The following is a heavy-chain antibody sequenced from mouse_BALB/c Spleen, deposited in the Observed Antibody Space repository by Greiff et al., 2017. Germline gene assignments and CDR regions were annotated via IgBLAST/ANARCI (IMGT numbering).Heavy chain of an antibody. CDR1: GFTFSSFG. CDR3: ASGGNFDD. CDR2: ISSGSSTI. J-gene: IGHJ2*01. Sequence: EVMLVESGGGLVQPGGSRKLSCAASGFTFSSFGMHWVRQAPEKGLEWVAYISSGSSTIYYADTVKGRFTISRDNPKNTLFLQMTSLRSEDTAMYYCASGGNFDDWGQGTTLTVSS. V-gene: IGHV5-17*02.